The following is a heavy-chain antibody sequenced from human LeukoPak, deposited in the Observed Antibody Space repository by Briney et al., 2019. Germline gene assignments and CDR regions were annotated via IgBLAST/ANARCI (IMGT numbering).Heavy chain of an antibody. D-gene: IGHD2-15*01. J-gene: IGHJ4*02. CDR1: GFTFSSFG. Sequence: TGGSPRLSCAASGFTFSSFGMSWVRQAPGEGLEWVSAISGSGGSTYYADSVKGRFTISRDNSKNTLYLQMNSLRAEDTAVYYCAKDHRIFGGERPAYYFDYWGQGTLVTVSS. V-gene: IGHV3-23*01. CDR2: ISGSGGST. CDR3: AKDHRIFGGERPAYYFDY.